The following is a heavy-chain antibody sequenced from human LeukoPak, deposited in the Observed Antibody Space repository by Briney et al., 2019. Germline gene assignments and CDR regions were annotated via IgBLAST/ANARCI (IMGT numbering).Heavy chain of an antibody. CDR2: MHQDGTEK. D-gene: IGHD6-13*01. J-gene: IGHJ2*01. V-gene: IGHV3-7*01. Sequence: GGSLRLSCAASGFTFSTHWMTWVRQAPGKGLEWVANMHQDGTEKYYVDSVKGRFTISRDNAKNSLYLQMNTLRAEDTAVYYCARGWAHLDVCGRGTLVTVSS. CDR1: GFTFSTHW. CDR3: ARGWAHLDV.